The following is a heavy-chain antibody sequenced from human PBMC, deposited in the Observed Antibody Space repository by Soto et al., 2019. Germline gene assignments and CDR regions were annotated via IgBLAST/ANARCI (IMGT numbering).Heavy chain of an antibody. Sequence: EVQLVASGGGLVQPGGSLRLSCAASGFTFNTYWMTLVRQTPGKGLEWVANMKQDGSEKYYVDSVKGRFTISRDNAKNSLYLQMNSLRAEDTAVYYCARALRGYGGYAFDYWGQGTLVTVSS. D-gene: IGHD5-12*01. V-gene: IGHV3-7*01. CDR1: GFTFNTYW. J-gene: IGHJ4*02. CDR3: ARALRGYGGYAFDY. CDR2: MKQDGSEK.